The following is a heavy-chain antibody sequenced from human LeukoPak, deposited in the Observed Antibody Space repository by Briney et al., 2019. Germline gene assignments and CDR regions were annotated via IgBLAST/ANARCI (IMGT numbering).Heavy chain of an antibody. V-gene: IGHV1-18*01. Sequence: ASVKVSCKASGYTFTSYGISWVRQAPGQGLEWMGWISAYNGNTNYAQKLQGRVTMTTDTSTSTAYMELSRLRSDDTAVYYCAREDTLWYYFDYWGQGTLVTVSS. J-gene: IGHJ4*02. CDR3: AREDTLWYYFDY. D-gene: IGHD2-8*02. CDR1: GYTFTSYG. CDR2: ISAYNGNT.